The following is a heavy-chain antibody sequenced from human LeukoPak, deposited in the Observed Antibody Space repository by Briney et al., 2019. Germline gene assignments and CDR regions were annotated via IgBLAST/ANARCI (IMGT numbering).Heavy chain of an antibody. V-gene: IGHV4-59*01. CDR3: ARGKRMAGYYYYMDV. CDR2: IYYSGST. D-gene: IGHD5-24*01. CDR1: GGSISSYY. Sequence: SETLSLTCTVSGGSISSYYWSWIRQPPGKGLEWIGYIYYSGSTSYNPSLKSRVTISVDTSKNQFSLKLSSVTAADTAVYYCARGKRMAGYYYYMDVWGKGTTVTVSS. J-gene: IGHJ6*03.